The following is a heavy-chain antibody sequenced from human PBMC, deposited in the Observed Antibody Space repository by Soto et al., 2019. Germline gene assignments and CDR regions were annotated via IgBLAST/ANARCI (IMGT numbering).Heavy chain of an antibody. V-gene: IGHV1-69*02. CDR2: IIPILGIA. D-gene: IGHD3-9*01. CDR3: AGVHYDILTGYYKGWGVDY. Sequence: GASVKVSCKASGGTFSSYTISWVRQAPGQGLEWMGRIIPILGIANYAQKFQGRVTITADKSTSTAYMELSSLRSEDTAVYYCAGVHYDILTGYYKGWGVDYWGQGTLVTVSS. J-gene: IGHJ4*02. CDR1: GGTFSSYT.